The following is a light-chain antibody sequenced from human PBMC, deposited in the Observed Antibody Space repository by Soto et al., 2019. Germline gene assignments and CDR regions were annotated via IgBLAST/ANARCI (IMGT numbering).Light chain of an antibody. V-gene: IGLV2-14*01. CDR3: CSYTDSRTHI. CDR2: EVS. CDR1: SSDVGGYNY. J-gene: IGLJ1*01. Sequence: QSALAQPDSVSGSPGQSITISCTGTSSDVGGYNYVSWYQQHPGKAPKLIIFEVSYRPSGISNRFSASKSGDTASLTISGLQADDEADYYCCSYTDSRTHIFGSGTKV.